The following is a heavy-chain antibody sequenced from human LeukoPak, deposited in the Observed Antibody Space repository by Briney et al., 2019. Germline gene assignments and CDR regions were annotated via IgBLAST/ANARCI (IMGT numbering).Heavy chain of an antibody. CDR2: IYPDDSDT. Sequence: GESLKISCKASGYNFIPYWIGWVRQMPGKGLEWMGIIYPDDSDTRYSPSFQGQVTISVDKSITTAYLQWSSLKASDTAIYYCARQNYSNMYNWFDPWGQGTLVTVSS. V-gene: IGHV5-51*01. CDR3: ARQNYSNMYNWFDP. CDR1: GYNFIPYW. D-gene: IGHD2/OR15-2a*01. J-gene: IGHJ5*02.